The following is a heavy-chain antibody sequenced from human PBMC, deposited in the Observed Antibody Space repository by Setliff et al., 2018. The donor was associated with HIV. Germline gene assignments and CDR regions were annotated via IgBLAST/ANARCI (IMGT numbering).Heavy chain of an antibody. Sequence: LRLSCAASVFAFKIHNMNWVRQAPGKGLEWLSYISYTSRTIYYADSVKGRFTISRDNDKNSLYLQMDSLRAEDTAVYYCARDGGMGVYHMDVWGKGTTVTAP. CDR1: VFAFKIHN. J-gene: IGHJ6*03. CDR2: ISYTSRTI. D-gene: IGHD2-8*02. CDR3: ARDGGMGVYHMDV. V-gene: IGHV3-48*01.